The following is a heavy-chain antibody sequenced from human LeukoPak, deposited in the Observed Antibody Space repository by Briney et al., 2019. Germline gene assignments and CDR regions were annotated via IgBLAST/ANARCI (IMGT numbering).Heavy chain of an antibody. CDR3: ARLYCSSTSCFRDYGMDV. Sequence: PGGSLRLSCAASGFTFSSYWMHWVRHAPGKGLVWVSRINSDGSSTSYADSVKGRFTISRDNAKNTLYLQMNSLRAEDTAVYYCARLYCSSTSCFRDYGMDVWGQGTTVTVSS. CDR2: INSDGSST. V-gene: IGHV3-74*01. D-gene: IGHD2-2*01. J-gene: IGHJ6*02. CDR1: GFTFSSYW.